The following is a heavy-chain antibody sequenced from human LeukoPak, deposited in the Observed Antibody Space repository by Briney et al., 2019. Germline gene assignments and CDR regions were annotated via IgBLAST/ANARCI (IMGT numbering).Heavy chain of an antibody. CDR2: VYDSGST. CDR3: ARDRWGMSPDAFDI. D-gene: IGHD2-8*01. J-gene: IGHJ3*02. V-gene: IGHV4-59*12. CDR1: GGSISSYY. Sequence: SETLSLTCTVSGGSISSYYWNWMRQSPGKGLEWIGYVYDSGSTIYNPSLMSRVTMSVDTSKNQFSLKLSSVTAADTAVYYCARDRWGMSPDAFDIWGQGTMVTVSS.